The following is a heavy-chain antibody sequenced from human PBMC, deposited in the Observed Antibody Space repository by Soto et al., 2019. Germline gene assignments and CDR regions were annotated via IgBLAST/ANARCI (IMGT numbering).Heavy chain of an antibody. Sequence: PGGSLRLSCAASGFTFSSYDMHWVRQATGKGLEWVSAIGTAGDTYYPGSVKGRFTISRENAKNSLYLQMNSLRAEDTAVYYCARASFIVGYDILPGGMDVWGQGTTVTVSS. J-gene: IGHJ6*02. D-gene: IGHD3-9*01. V-gene: IGHV3-13*01. CDR3: ARASFIVGYDILPGGMDV. CDR2: IGTAGDT. CDR1: GFTFSSYD.